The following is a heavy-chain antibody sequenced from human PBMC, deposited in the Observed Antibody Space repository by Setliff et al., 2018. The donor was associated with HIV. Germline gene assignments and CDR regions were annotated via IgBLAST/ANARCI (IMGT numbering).Heavy chain of an antibody. CDR1: GGSVGSGSYY. V-gene: IGHV4-61*01. CDR3: ARGPPFAY. J-gene: IGHJ4*02. CDR2: IYYSGST. Sequence: SETLSLTCTVSGGSVGSGSYYWSWIRQSPGKGLEWIGYIYYSGSTTYNPTLKSRVTMSIDTSKNQFSLKLSSVTADDTGIYYCARGPPFAYWGQGLLVTVSS.